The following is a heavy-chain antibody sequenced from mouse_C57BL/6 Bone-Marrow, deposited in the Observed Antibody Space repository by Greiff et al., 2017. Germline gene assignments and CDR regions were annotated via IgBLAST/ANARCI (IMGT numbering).Heavy chain of an antibody. CDR2: ISTGGDYI. J-gene: IGHJ4*01. CDR3: TRPYVHYAMDY. CDR1: GFTFSSYA. V-gene: IGHV5-9-1*02. D-gene: IGHD2-14*01. Sequence: EVKLVESGAGLVKPGGSLKLSCAASGFTFSSYAMSWVRQTPEQRLEWVAYISTGGDYIYYADTVKGRFTISRDNARNTLYLQMSSLTSEDTALYYCTRPYVHYAMDYWGQGTSVTVSS.